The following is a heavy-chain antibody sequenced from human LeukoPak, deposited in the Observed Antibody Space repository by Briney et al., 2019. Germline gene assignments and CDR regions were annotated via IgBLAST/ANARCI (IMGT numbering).Heavy chain of an antibody. CDR1: GFTFSSYG. J-gene: IGHJ4*02. Sequence: GRSLRLSCAASGFTFSSYGMRWVRQAPGKGLEWVAVIWYDGSNKYYADSVRGRFTIARDNSKNTMYLQMHSLRAEDTAVYYCARAGPGYCSSTSCSRLDYWGQGTLVTVSS. D-gene: IGHD2-2*01. CDR3: ARAGPGYCSSTSCSRLDY. CDR2: IWYDGSNK. V-gene: IGHV3-33*01.